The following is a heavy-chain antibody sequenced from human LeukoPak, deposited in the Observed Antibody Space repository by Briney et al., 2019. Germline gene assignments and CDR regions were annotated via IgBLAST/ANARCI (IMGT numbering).Heavy chain of an antibody. CDR1: GYSISSGYY. D-gene: IGHD6-13*01. CDR2: IYHSGST. V-gene: IGHV4-38-2*02. J-gene: IGHJ3*02. CDR3: ASYSSSWYSAFDI. Sequence: PSETLSLTCTVSGYSISSGYYWGWIRQPPGKGLEWIGSIYHSGSTYYNPSLKSRVTISVDTSKNQFSLKLSSVTAADTAVYYCASYSSSWYSAFDIWGQGTMVTVSS.